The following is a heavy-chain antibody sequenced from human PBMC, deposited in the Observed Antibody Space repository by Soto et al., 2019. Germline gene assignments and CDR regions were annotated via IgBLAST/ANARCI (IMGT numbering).Heavy chain of an antibody. CDR1: DGSISGGRHS. Sequence: SGTLSLTCTVSDGSISGGRHSGSWIRQPPGKGLEWIGYIFHSGSTYYNPSLRSRLSMSVDTSKNQFSLRLTSVTAADTAVYYCAREIMPLTNDWYFDLWGRGTLVTVSS. D-gene: IGHD2-8*01. CDR3: AREIMPLTNDWYFDL. CDR2: IFHSGST. J-gene: IGHJ2*01. V-gene: IGHV4-30-4*01.